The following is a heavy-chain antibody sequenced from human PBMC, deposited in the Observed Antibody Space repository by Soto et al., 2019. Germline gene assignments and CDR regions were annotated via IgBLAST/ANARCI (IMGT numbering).Heavy chain of an antibody. J-gene: IGHJ4*02. CDR3: ARLEGLATISYYFDF. D-gene: IGHD5-12*01. CDR2: IYYRGNA. V-gene: IGHV4-39*01. Sequence: SETLSLTCSVSDDSIYSDKDDGGWLRQPPGKGLEWIGSIYYRGNAYYNPSLQTRVTISLDKSKSQFSLKLNSVTAADSAVYFCARLEGLATISYYFDFWGPGALVTVSS. CDR1: DDSIYSDKDD.